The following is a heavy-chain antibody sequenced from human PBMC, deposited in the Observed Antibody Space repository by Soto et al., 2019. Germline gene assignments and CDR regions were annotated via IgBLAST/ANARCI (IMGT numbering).Heavy chain of an antibody. CDR3: VRPLSSGRNYGKDV. V-gene: IGHV3-53*01. J-gene: IGHJ6*02. Sequence: LRLSCAASGLTVGDNYMSWVRQAPGMGLEWVSAIYYNGTTYYADSVKGRFTISRDTFKNTLSLQMDSLRVEDTAVYYCVRPLSSGRNYGKDVWGQGTTVTVSS. D-gene: IGHD3-10*01. CDR2: IYYNGTT. CDR1: GLTVGDNY.